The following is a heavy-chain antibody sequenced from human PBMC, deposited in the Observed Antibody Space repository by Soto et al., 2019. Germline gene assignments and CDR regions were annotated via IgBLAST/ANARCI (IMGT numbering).Heavy chain of an antibody. Sequence: EVQLLESGGGLVQPGGSLRLSCAASGFTFSSYAMSWVRQAPGKRLEWVSAISDSGGSTYYADSVKGRFTISRDNSKSTLYLQVNSLRAEDTAVYYCAKDRGGSYYHFDYWGQGTLVTVST. V-gene: IGHV3-23*01. D-gene: IGHD1-26*01. CDR3: AKDRGGSYYHFDY. J-gene: IGHJ4*02. CDR2: ISDSGGST. CDR1: GFTFSSYA.